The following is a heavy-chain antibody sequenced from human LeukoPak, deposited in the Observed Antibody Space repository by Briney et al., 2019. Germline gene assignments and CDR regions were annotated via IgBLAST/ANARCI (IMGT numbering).Heavy chain of an antibody. CDR2: ISGSGATA. Sequence: GGSLRLSCAASGFTFSNYAMSWVRQAPGKGLEWVSLISGSGATAYYADSVKARFIISRDNSKNTLYLQMTSLTAEDTAIYYCAKERAYCVGDCYSLSDYWGQGTLVTVSS. J-gene: IGHJ4*02. CDR1: GFTFSNYA. V-gene: IGHV3-23*01. D-gene: IGHD2-21*02. CDR3: AKERAYCVGDCYSLSDY.